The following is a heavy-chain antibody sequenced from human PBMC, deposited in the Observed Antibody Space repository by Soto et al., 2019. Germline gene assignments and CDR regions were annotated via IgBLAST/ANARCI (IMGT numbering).Heavy chain of an antibody. V-gene: IGHV3-33*01. D-gene: IGHD6-6*01. CDR2: IWSDGSDK. J-gene: IGHJ4*02. CDR3: VRSNRYTGSSGWGGGFAY. CDR1: GFTFSDSG. Sequence: QVQLVESGGGVVQPGGSLRLSCAASGFTFSDSGMHWVRQAPGKGLEWVAVIWSDGSDKSYADSVEGRFTISRDNSKNTLYVKMKSLRAEDTAVYYCVRSNRYTGSSGWGGGFAYWGQGTLVTVSS.